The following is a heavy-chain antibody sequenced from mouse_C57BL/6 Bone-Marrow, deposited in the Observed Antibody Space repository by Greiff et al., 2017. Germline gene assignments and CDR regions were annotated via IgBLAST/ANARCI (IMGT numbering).Heavy chain of an antibody. CDR3: TTRLQAWFAY. D-gene: IGHD2-2*01. CDR1: GFNIQDYY. CDR2: VAPEDGDT. Sequence: VQLHPSGAELVRPGASVKLSCTASGFNIQDYYLHWVKQRPEHGLELICRVAPEDGDTEYAPKFQGKATMTADTSSNTAYLQLSSLTSEDTAVYYCTTRLQAWFAYWGQGTLVTVSA. J-gene: IGHJ3*01. V-gene: IGHV14-1*01.